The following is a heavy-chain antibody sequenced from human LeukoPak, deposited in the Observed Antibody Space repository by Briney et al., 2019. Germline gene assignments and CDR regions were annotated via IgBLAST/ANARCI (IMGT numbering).Heavy chain of an antibody. CDR2: INGSGGST. Sequence: GGSLRLSCAASGFTFSSYGMSWVRQAPGKGLEWVSGINGSGGSTYYADSVKGRFTISRDSSKSTLYLQMNSLRTEDTAVYYCAKRGYYDSSGYYGPFDYWGQGTLVTVSS. V-gene: IGHV3-23*01. D-gene: IGHD3-22*01. CDR1: GFTFSSYG. CDR3: AKRGYYDSSGYYGPFDY. J-gene: IGHJ4*02.